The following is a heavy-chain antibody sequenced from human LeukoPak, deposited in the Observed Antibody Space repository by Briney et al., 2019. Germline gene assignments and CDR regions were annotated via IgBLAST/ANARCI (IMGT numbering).Heavy chain of an antibody. J-gene: IGHJ6*03. Sequence: GGSLRLSCAASGFTFSSYAMSWVRQAPGKGLEWVSAISGSGGSTYYADSVKGRFTISRDNSKHTLYLQMNSLRAEDTAVYYCAKALYYDTDYYYMDVWGKGTTVTVSS. CDR2: ISGSGGST. D-gene: IGHD3-22*01. V-gene: IGHV3-23*01. CDR1: GFTFSSYA. CDR3: AKALYYDTDYYYMDV.